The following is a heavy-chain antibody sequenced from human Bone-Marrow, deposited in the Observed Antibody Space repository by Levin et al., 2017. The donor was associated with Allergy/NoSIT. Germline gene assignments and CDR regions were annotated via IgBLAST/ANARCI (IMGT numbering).Heavy chain of an antibody. J-gene: IGHJ3*02. Sequence: GESLKISCKGSGYSFTSYWIGWVRQMPGKGLEWMGIIYPGDSDTRYSPSFQGQVTISADKSISTAYLQWSSLKASDTAMYYCARLGESRYFDWLEGAFDIWGQGTMVTVSS. V-gene: IGHV5-51*01. CDR3: ARLGESRYFDWLEGAFDI. CDR2: IYPGDSDT. D-gene: IGHD3-9*01. CDR1: GYSFTSYW.